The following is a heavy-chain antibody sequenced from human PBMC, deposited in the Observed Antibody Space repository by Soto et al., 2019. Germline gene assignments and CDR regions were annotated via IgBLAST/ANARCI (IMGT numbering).Heavy chain of an antibody. J-gene: IGHJ6*02. CDR3: ARVRGYSYGTNYYYYYGMDV. V-gene: IGHV1-69*06. CDR1: GGTFSSYA. D-gene: IGHD5-18*01. Sequence: SVKVSCKASGGTFSSYAISWVRQAPGQGLEWMGGIIPIFGTANYAQKFQGRVTITADKSTSTAYMELRSLRSDDTAVYYCARVRGYSYGTNYYYYYGMDVWGQGTTVTVSS. CDR2: IIPIFGTA.